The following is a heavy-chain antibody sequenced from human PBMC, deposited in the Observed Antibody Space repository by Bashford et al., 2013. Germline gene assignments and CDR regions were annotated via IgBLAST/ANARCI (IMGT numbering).Heavy chain of an antibody. V-gene: IGHV4-59*01. D-gene: IGHD3/OR15-3a*01. CDR2: SITLGGA. J-gene: IGHJ4*02. CDR3: ARVDPSLHQYYFDY. CDR1: GGSISPYY. Sequence: SETLSLTCNISGGSISPYYWSWIRQSPGKGRGVHRVVSITLGGASYNPSLKSRVTMSLDKSKNQFSLKLSSVTAADTAVYYCARVDPSLHQYYFDYWGQGTRGHRLL.